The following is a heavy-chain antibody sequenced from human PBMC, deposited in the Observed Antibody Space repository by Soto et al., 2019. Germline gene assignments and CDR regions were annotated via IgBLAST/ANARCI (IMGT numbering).Heavy chain of an antibody. CDR1: GFTFSSYS. Sequence: GGSLRLSCAASGFTFSSYSMNWVRQAPGKGLEWVSSISSSSSYIYYADSVKGRFTISRDNAKNSLYLQMNSLRAEDTAVYYCAREYCSSTSCRIPPYFDYWGQGTLVTVSS. CDR3: AREYCSSTSCRIPPYFDY. V-gene: IGHV3-21*01. CDR2: ISSSSSYI. J-gene: IGHJ4*02. D-gene: IGHD2-2*01.